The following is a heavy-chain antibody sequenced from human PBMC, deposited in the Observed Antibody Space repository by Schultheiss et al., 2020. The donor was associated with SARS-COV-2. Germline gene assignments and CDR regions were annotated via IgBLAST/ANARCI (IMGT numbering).Heavy chain of an antibody. V-gene: IGHV3-33*08. D-gene: IGHD6-13*01. CDR1: GFTFSSYS. CDR2: IWYDGSNK. CDR3: ARGFPLGYSSLYYYYGMDV. Sequence: GGSLRLSCAASGFTFSSYSMNWVRQAPGKGLEWVAVIWYDGSNKYYADSVKGRVTISRDIAKNSLFLQMNSLRAEDTAVYYCARGFPLGYSSLYYYYGMDVWGQGTTVTVSS. J-gene: IGHJ6*02.